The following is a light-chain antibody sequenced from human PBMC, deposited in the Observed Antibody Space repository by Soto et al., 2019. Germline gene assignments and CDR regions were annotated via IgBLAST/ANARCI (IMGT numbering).Light chain of an antibody. J-gene: IGKJ3*01. V-gene: IGKV1-33*01. CDR2: DAS. CDR1: HDITSY. CDR3: QKCEYFPI. Sequence: DIQMTQSPSSLSASVGDRVTITCQARHDITSYLDWYQHKPGKAPKLLIYDASILEAGVPARFSGFGSGTDFTSAISSLQPEDVATYYCQKCEYFPIFGPGTTVDLK.